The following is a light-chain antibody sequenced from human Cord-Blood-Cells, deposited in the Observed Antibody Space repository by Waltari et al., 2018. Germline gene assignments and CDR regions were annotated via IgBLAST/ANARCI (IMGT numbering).Light chain of an antibody. CDR3: QQYNNWPTLT. V-gene: IGKV3-15*01. Sequence: EIVMTQSPATLSVSPGERATLSCRASQSVSSILAWDQQKPGQAPRLLIYGASTRATGIPARFSGSGSGTEFTLTISSLQSEDFAVYYCQQYNNWPTLTFGPGTKVDIK. CDR1: QSVSSI. CDR2: GAS. J-gene: IGKJ3*01.